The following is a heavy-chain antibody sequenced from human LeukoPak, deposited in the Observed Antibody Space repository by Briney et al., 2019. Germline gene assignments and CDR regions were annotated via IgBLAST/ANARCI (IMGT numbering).Heavy chain of an antibody. CDR1: GGSISSYY. CDR3: ARHGGGVTYFDY. CDR2: IYYSGST. J-gene: IGHJ4*02. D-gene: IGHD3-16*01. V-gene: IGHV4-59*08. Sequence: SETLSLTCTVSGGSISSYYWSWIRQTPGKGLEWIGDIYYSGSTNYNPSLKSRVTISVDTSKNQFSLKLSAVTAADTAVYYCARHGGGVTYFDYWGQGTLVTVSS.